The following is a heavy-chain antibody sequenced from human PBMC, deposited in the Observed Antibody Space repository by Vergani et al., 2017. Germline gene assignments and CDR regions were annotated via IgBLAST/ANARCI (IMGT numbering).Heavy chain of an antibody. Sequence: QVQLQESGPGLVKPSETLSLTCTVSGGSISSYYWSWIRQPPGKGLEWIGYIYYSGSTNYNPSLKSRVTISVDTSKNQFSLKRSSVTAADTAVYYCARSMGYYGSGSYFHFDYWGQGTLVTVSS. D-gene: IGHD3-10*01. V-gene: IGHV4-59*01. J-gene: IGHJ4*02. CDR1: GGSISSYY. CDR3: ARSMGYYGSGSYFHFDY. CDR2: IYYSGST.